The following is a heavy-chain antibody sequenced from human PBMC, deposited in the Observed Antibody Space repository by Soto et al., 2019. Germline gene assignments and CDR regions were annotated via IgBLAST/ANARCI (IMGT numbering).Heavy chain of an antibody. Sequence: GGSLRLSCAASGFTVSSNYMSWVRQAPGKGLEWVSVIYSGGSTYYADSVKGRFTISRDNSKNTLYLQMNSLRAEDTAVYYCARSTLYGSGSKYTDYYYMDVWGKGTTVTVSS. CDR1: GFTVSSNY. V-gene: IGHV3-66*01. D-gene: IGHD3-10*01. CDR2: IYSGGST. J-gene: IGHJ6*03. CDR3: ARSTLYGSGSKYTDYYYMDV.